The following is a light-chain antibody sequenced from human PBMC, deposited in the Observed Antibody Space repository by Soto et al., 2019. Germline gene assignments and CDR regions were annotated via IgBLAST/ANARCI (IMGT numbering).Light chain of an antibody. CDR2: SAS. V-gene: IGKV3-20*01. CDR3: QQYAGSPRT. CDR1: QNLGTLY. Sequence: IQSPSSLSLSPGERGTLSCRASQNLGTLYLAWFQQKSGQAPRLLIYSASRRATGIPDRFTGSGSGTDFTLTINRVEPEDFAVYFCQQYAGSPRTFGQGTKVDIK. J-gene: IGKJ1*01.